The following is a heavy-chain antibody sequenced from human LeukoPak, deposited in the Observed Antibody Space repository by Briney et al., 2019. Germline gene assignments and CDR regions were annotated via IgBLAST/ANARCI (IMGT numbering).Heavy chain of an antibody. CDR1: GDSVSSNSAA. CDR2: TYYRSKWYN. J-gene: IGHJ6*02. V-gene: IGHV6-1*01. D-gene: IGHD3-3*01. Sequence: SQTLSLTCAISGDSVSSNSAAWTWIRQSPSRGLEWLGRTYYRSKWYNDYAVSVKSRITINPDTSKNQFSLQLNSVTPEDTAVYYCARDRSYDFWSGHDYYGMDVWGQGTTVTVSS. CDR3: ARDRSYDFWSGHDYYGMDV.